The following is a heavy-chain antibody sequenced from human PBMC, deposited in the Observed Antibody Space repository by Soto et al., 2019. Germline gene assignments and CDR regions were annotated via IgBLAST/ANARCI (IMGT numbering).Heavy chain of an antibody. CDR1: GGSITGHY. J-gene: IGHJ5*01. CDR2: IFYSGGT. Sequence: SETLSLTCAVSGGSITGHYWIWIRQPPGKGLEWIGYIFYSGGTNYNPSLKSRVTISVDTSKNHFSLKLSSVTAADTALYYCARVGSSGWAPDSWGQGTLVTISS. D-gene: IGHD6-19*01. V-gene: IGHV4-59*11. CDR3: ARVGSSGWAPDS.